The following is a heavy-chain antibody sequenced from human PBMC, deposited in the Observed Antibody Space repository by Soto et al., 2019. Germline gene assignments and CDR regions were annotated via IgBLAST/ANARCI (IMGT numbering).Heavy chain of an antibody. CDR1: GFTFSSYP. CDR2: ISGSGGST. CDR3: ATTNHGDVDY. Sequence: EVQLLESGGGLVQPGGSLSLSCAASGFTFSSYPMSWVRQAPGKGLEWVSAISGSGGSTYYADSVKGRFTISRDNSKNTLYLQMNSLRAEDTAVYYCATTNHGDVDYWGQGTLVTVSS. D-gene: IGHD4-17*01. J-gene: IGHJ4*02. V-gene: IGHV3-23*01.